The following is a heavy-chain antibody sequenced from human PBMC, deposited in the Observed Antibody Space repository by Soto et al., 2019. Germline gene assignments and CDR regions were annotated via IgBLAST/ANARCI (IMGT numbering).Heavy chain of an antibody. D-gene: IGHD3-16*02. CDR3: TRSAVRPPGGLIGLFDY. Sequence: ASVKVSCKASGYTFTGYYMHWVRQAPGQGLEWMGWINPNSGGTNYAQKLQGWVTMTRDTSISTAYMEQSRLRSDDTAVYFCTRSAVRPPGGLIGLFDYGGQGTVVTVSS. CDR1: GYTFTGYY. J-gene: IGHJ4*02. CDR2: INPNSGGT. V-gene: IGHV1-2*04.